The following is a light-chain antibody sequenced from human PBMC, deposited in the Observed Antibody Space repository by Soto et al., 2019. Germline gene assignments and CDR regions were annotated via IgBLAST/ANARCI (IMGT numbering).Light chain of an antibody. CDR2: EVS. Sequence: QSALTQPASVSGSPGQSITISCTGTSGDVGVYNYVSWYQQHPGKAPKLMIYEVSNRPSGVSNRFSGSKSGNTASLTISGLQAEDEADYYCTSYTSSSLYVFGTGTKLTVL. J-gene: IGLJ1*01. CDR1: SGDVGVYNY. CDR3: TSYTSSSLYV. V-gene: IGLV2-14*01.